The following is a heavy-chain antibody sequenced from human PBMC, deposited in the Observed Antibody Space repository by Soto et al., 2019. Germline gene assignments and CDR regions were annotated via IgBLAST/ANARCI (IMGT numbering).Heavy chain of an antibody. Sequence: QITLRESGPTVVKPTQTLTLTCTFSGFSLNTAGGGVGWIRQPPGKALEWVALIYWDDDKRYNPSLKRRLVITKASSKTRVVLTMTNVDPVDTATYYCAHLVTADASEYFDFWGQGTLVPVSP. D-gene: IGHD3-3*01. CDR2: IYWDDDK. V-gene: IGHV2-5*02. J-gene: IGHJ4*02. CDR3: AHLVTADASEYFDF. CDR1: GFSLNTAGGG.